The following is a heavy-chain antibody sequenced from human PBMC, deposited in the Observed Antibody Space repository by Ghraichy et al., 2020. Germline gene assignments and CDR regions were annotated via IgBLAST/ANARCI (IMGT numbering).Heavy chain of an antibody. Sequence: SETLSLTCAVYGGSFSDYSWTWIRQSPGKGLEWIGEIDQSGSTNYSPSLKGRVTISLDTSKSQFSLRLTSVTAADTAMYFCARAPALGAWGQGNLVTVSS. J-gene: IGHJ5*02. D-gene: IGHD7-27*01. CDR1: GGSFSDYS. CDR3: ARAPALGA. CDR2: IDQSGST. V-gene: IGHV4-34*01.